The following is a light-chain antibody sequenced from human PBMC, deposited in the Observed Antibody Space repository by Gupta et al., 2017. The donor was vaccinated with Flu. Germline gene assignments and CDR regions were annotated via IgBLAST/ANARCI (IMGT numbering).Light chain of an antibody. V-gene: IGKV1-39*01. J-gene: IGKJ1*01. CDR2: KAS. CDR3: QQTDNTPKT. Sequence: DIQMTQSPSSLSASVGDRVAITCRTSQLINNYLNWYQQKPGKAPKLLIYKASTLQSGVPSRFSGSGSGTYFTLTITGLQPDEFATYYCQQTDNTPKTFGQGTRVDIK. CDR1: QLINNY.